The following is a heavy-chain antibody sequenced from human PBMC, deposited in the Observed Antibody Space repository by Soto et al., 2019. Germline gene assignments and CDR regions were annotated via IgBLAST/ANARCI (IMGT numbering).Heavy chain of an antibody. D-gene: IGHD4-17*01. CDR1: GDSVIRGSDP. Sequence: PSEILSLTCSVAGDSVIRGSDPWTWTRQPPGKGLEFLGYIYYTGSTNYNPSLKSRVTISVDTSKNQISLMLTSVTAADTAVYYCARTSTGYAYGDFWGDGILVTXSS. J-gene: IGHJ4*01. CDR3: ARTSTGYAYGDF. V-gene: IGHV4-61*01. CDR2: IYYTGST.